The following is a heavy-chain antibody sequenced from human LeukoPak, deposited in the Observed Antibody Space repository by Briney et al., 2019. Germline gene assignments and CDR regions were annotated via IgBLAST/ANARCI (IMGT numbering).Heavy chain of an antibody. CDR2: VYSGGST. Sequence: GGSLRLSCAASGFTVSINYMTWVRQAPGKGLEWVSVVYSGGSTYYADSVKGRFTVSRDNSKNTLYLQMNSLRAEDTAVYYCASSRAVGFRDDAFDIWGQGTMVTVSS. CDR3: ASSRAVGFRDDAFDI. V-gene: IGHV3-66*01. J-gene: IGHJ3*02. D-gene: IGHD3-10*01. CDR1: GFTVSINY.